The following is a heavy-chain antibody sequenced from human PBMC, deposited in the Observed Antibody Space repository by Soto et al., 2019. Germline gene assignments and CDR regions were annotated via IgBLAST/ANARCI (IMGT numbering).Heavy chain of an antibody. J-gene: IGHJ4*02. CDR3: ARSQTAYSQYYFDY. CDR2: ISYNGIT. CDR1: GGSLNSGVYY. Sequence: SETLSLTCTVSGGSLNSGVYYWNWLRQHPGKGLEWIGYISYNGITSYNPSLKSRLTISIDTSKNQFSLKLSSVTAADTAVYYCARSQTAYSQYYFDYWGQGTLVTVSS. D-gene: IGHD2-21*02. V-gene: IGHV4-31*03.